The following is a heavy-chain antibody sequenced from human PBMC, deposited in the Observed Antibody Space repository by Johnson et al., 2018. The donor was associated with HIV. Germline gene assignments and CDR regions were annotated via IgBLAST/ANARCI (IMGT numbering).Heavy chain of an antibody. CDR3: AKDMSRIAAGSDAFDI. J-gene: IGHJ3*02. CDR1: GFTFDDYA. V-gene: IGHV3-9*01. Sequence: VQLVESGGGLVKPGRSLRLSCAASGFTFDDYAMHWVRQAPGKGLEWVSGISWNSGSIGYADSVKGRFTISRDNAKNSLYLQMNSLRAEDTALYYCAKDMSRIAAGSDAFDIWGQGTMVTVSS. D-gene: IGHD6-13*01. CDR2: ISWNSGSI.